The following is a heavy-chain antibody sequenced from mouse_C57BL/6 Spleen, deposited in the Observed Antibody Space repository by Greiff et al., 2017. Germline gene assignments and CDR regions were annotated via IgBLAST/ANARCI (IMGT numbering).Heavy chain of an antibody. CDR2: IYPGDGDT. CDR1: GYAFSSSW. V-gene: IGHV1-82*01. D-gene: IGHD1-1*01. CDR3: ARRGYGSSLDY. J-gene: IGHJ2*01. Sequence: QVQLQQSGPELVKPGASVKISCKASGYAFSSSWMNWVKQRPGKGLEWIGRIYPGDGDTNYNGKFKGKATLTADKSYSTAYMQLSSLTSEDSAVYFCARRGYGSSLDYWGQGTTLTVSS.